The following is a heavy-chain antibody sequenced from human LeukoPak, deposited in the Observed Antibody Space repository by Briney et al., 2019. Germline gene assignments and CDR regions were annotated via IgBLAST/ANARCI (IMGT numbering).Heavy chain of an antibody. CDR2: IYTSGST. D-gene: IGHD2-2*01. CDR1: GGSISSGSYY. V-gene: IGHV4-61*02. Sequence: NPSETLSLTCTVSGGSISSGSYYWNWIRQPAGKGLEWIGRIYTSGSTNYNPSLRSRVTISVDTSKNQFSLKLSSVTAADTAVYYCARDQLLWAFDSWGQGTLDTVSS. CDR3: ARDQLLWAFDS. J-gene: IGHJ4*02.